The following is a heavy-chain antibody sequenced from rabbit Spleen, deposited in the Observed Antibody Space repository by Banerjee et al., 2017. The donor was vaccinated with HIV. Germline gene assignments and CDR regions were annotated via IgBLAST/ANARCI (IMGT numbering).Heavy chain of an antibody. V-gene: IGHV1S43*01. J-gene: IGHJ6*01. CDR1: GITLSSYY. Sequence: QEQLEESGGGLVKPGGTLTLTCKASGITLSSYYMNWVRQAPGKGLEWIGYIDPVFGITYYANWVNGRFSISRENAQNTVFLQMTSLTAADTATYFCARDTSSSFSSYGMDLWGQGTLVTVS. D-gene: IGHD1-1*01. CDR2: IDPVFGIT. CDR3: ARDTSSSFSSYGMDL.